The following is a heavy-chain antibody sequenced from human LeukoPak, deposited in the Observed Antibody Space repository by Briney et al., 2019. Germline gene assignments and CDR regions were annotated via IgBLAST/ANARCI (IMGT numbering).Heavy chain of an antibody. CDR3: ARSGYSSGPDY. V-gene: IGHV4-4*07. Sequence: SETLSLTCTVSDGSISSYYWSWIRQPAGRGLEWIGRIYFSGSTNYNPSLKSRVTMSVDTSKNQFSLKLSSVTAADTAVYYCARSGYSSGPDYWGQGTLVTVSS. CDR1: DGSISSYY. J-gene: IGHJ4*02. CDR2: IYFSGST. D-gene: IGHD6-19*01.